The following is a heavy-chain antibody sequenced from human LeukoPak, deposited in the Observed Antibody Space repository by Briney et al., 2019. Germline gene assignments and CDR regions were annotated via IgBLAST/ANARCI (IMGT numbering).Heavy chain of an antibody. Sequence: SETLSLTCTITGGSINSYNWSWVRQPPGKGLEWVGYIYYTGRTTYSPSLESRVSISLDTSKDQFSLRLNSVTAADTAVYYCARVGSRYGADAFDIWGRGAMVIVS. CDR3: ARVGSRYGADAFDI. D-gene: IGHD5-18*01. CDR1: GGSINSYN. J-gene: IGHJ3*02. CDR2: IYYTGRT. V-gene: IGHV4-59*01.